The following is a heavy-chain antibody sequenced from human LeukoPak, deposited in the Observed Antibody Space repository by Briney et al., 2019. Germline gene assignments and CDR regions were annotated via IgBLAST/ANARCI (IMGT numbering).Heavy chain of an antibody. D-gene: IGHD6-6*01. Sequence: PSETLSLTCTVSGGSISSSSYYWGWIRQPPGKGLEWIGSIYYSGSTYYNPSLKSRVTISVDTSKNQFSLKLSSVTAADTAVYYCARRGSSVRKYYYMDVWGKGTTVTVSS. J-gene: IGHJ6*03. CDR2: IYYSGST. CDR1: GGSISSSSYY. V-gene: IGHV4-39*01. CDR3: ARRGSSVRKYYYMDV.